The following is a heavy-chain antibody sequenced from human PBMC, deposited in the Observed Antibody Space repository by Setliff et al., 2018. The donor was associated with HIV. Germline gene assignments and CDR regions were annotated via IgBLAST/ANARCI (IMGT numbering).Heavy chain of an antibody. J-gene: IGHJ4*02. CDR2: ISHSGETT. Sequence: GESLKISCAASGFTFSTFAMSWVRQAPGKGLEWVSTISHSGETTYFADSVKGRFTISRDNSKNTLYLQMGSLKVDDTAIYFCAKALYGHSSAVGPDFWGQGTLVTVSS. CDR1: GFTFSTFA. V-gene: IGHV3-23*01. D-gene: IGHD4-17*01. CDR3: AKALYGHSSAVGPDF.